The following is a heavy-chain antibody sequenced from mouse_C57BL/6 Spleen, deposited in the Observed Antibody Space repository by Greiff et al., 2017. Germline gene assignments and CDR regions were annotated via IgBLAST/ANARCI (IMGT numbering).Heavy chain of an antibody. Sequence: QVQLQQPGAELVKPGASVKLSCKASGYTFTSYWMQWVKQRPGQGLEWIGEIDPSDSYTNYNQKFKGKATLTVDTSSSTAYMQLSSLTSEDTAVYYCARFTTVGYWGQGTTLTVSS. CDR2: IDPSDSYT. CDR3: ARFTTVGY. J-gene: IGHJ2*01. D-gene: IGHD1-1*01. V-gene: IGHV1-50*01. CDR1: GYTFTSYW.